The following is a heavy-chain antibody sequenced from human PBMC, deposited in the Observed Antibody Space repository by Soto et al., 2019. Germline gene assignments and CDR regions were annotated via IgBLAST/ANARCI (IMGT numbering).Heavy chain of an antibody. V-gene: IGHV5-51*01. CDR1: GCNFTSYW. CDR3: ARTSAAGKYYYGMDV. J-gene: IGHJ6*02. CDR2: IYPGDSDT. Sequence: ESLKISGKGSGCNFTSYWIGWVRQMPGKGLEWMGIIYPGDSDTRYSPSFQGQVTISADKSISTAYLQWSSLKASDTAMYYCARTSAAGKYYYGMDVWGQGTTVTV. D-gene: IGHD6-13*01.